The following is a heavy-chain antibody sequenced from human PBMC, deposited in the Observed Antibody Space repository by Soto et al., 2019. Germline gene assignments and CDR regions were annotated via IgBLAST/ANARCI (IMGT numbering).Heavy chain of an antibody. J-gene: IGHJ6*03. Sequence: QVQLVQSGAEVKKPGASVKVSCKASGYTFTSYDINWARQATGQGLEWMGWMNTNSGNTGYAQKYQVRDNMTRNTSIRTSYMEMSSLTSETTAAYYCARGITMVRGVIIPNYYYYDYMDVWGKGTTVTVSS. V-gene: IGHV1-8*01. D-gene: IGHD3-10*01. CDR3: ARGITMVRGVIIPNYYYYDYMDV. CDR1: GYTFTSYD. CDR2: MNTNSGNT.